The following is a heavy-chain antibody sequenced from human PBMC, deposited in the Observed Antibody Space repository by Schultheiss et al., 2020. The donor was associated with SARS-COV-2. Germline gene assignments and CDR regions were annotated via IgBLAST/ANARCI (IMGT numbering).Heavy chain of an antibody. Sequence: GGSLRLSCAASGFTFSSYGMHWVRQAPGKGLEWVAVISYDGSNKYYADSVKGRFTISRDNAKNSLYLQMNSLRDEDTAVYYCARDNPGSGSYYRNFDYWGQGTLVTVSS. V-gene: IGHV3-30*03. CDR2: ISYDGSNK. D-gene: IGHD3-10*01. CDR3: ARDNPGSGSYYRNFDY. CDR1: GFTFSSYG. J-gene: IGHJ4*02.